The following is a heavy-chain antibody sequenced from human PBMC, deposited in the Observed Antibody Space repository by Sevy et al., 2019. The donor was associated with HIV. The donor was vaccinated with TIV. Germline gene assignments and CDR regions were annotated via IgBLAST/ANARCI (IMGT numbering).Heavy chain of an antibody. Sequence: ASVKVSCKASGGTFSSYAISWVRQAPGQGLEWMGGIIPIFGTANYAQKFQGRVTITADESTSTAYMELSSLRSEDTAVYYCARVSLITDTAMVLYNWFDPWGQGTLVTVSS. J-gene: IGHJ5*02. V-gene: IGHV1-69*13. CDR3: ARVSLITDTAMVLYNWFDP. CDR2: IIPIFGTA. D-gene: IGHD5-18*01. CDR1: GGTFSSYA.